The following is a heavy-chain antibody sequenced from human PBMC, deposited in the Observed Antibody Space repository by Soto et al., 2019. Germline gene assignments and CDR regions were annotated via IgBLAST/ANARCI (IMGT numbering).Heavy chain of an antibody. J-gene: IGHJ4*01. CDR1: GGSISNGGYY. CDR2: IHYSGST. CDR3: ARVRSSGSYAAYYFDS. D-gene: IGHD3-10*01. Sequence: KPSETLSLTCTVSGGSISNGGYYWNWVRQHPGKGLEWIGYIHYSGSTWYNPSLESRVTISVDTSKDQFSLKLRSVTAADTAVYYCARVRSSGSYAAYYFDSWGQGTLVTVSS. V-gene: IGHV4-31*03.